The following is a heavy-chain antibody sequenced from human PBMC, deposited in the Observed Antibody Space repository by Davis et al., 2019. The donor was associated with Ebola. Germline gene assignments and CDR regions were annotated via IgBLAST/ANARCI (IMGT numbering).Heavy chain of an antibody. J-gene: IGHJ4*02. CDR1: GITFSNNY. Sequence: GESLKISCAASGITFSNNYMDWVRQGPGKGLEWVARIRNKANTYTIEYAASVKGRFTISRDDSRNSLYLQMNSLNTDDTAVYHCATGSGSTGWRAFHYWGQGTLVTVSS. CDR2: IRNKANTYTI. D-gene: IGHD6-19*01. V-gene: IGHV3-72*01. CDR3: ATGSGSTGWRAFHY.